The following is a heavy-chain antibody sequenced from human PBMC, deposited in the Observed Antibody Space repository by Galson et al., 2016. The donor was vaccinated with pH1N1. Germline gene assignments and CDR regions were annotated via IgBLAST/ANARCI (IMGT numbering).Heavy chain of an antibody. CDR1: GGSISSGGYY. J-gene: IGHJ4*02. CDR3: ARGRRSTVTNNYFDY. CDR2: IYNSGST. V-gene: IGHV4-31*03. Sequence: TLSLTCTVSGGSISSGGYYWSWIRQHPGKGLEWIGYIYNSGSTYYNPSLKSRVTISVDPSKNQFSLKMSSVTAADTAVYYCARGRRSTVTNNYFDYWGQGTLVTVSS. D-gene: IGHD4-17*01.